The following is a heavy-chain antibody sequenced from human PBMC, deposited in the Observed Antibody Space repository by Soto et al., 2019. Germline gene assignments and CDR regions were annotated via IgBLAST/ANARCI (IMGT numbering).Heavy chain of an antibody. CDR3: ARVSWREKYGMDV. J-gene: IGHJ6*02. CDR1: GFTFSGSY. V-gene: IGHV3-11*01. Sequence: PGGSLSLYCAASGFTFSGSYMSWIRQAPGKGLEWISYITFSGNTVYYADSLKGRFTTSRDNAKNSLYLQMNRLRAEDTAVYYCARVSWREKYGMDVWGQGTTVTVSS. CDR2: ITFSGNTV.